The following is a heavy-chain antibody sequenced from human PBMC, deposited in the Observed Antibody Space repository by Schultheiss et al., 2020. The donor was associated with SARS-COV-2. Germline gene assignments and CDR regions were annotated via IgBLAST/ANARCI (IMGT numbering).Heavy chain of an antibody. Sequence: GGSLRLSCAAAGFTFNDYYMSWIRQAPGKGLEWVSVIYSGGSTYYADSVKGRFTISRDNSKNTLFLQMNSLRPEDTAVYFCARPQKRIFGGADGFDYWGQGTLVTVS. J-gene: IGHJ4*02. V-gene: IGHV3-66*04. CDR1: GFTFNDYY. D-gene: IGHD3-10*01. CDR3: ARPQKRIFGGADGFDY. CDR2: IYSGGST.